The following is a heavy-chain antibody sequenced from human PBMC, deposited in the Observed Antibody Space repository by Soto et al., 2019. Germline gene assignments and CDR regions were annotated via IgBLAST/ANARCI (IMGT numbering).Heavy chain of an antibody. D-gene: IGHD2-15*01. CDR3: AIEYCSGGSCYSYFQH. CDR2: ISGSGGST. Sequence: GGSLRLSCAASGFTFSSYAMSWVRQAPGKGLEWVSAISGSGGSTYYADSVKGRFTISRDNSKNTLYLQMNSLRAEDTAVYYCAIEYCSGGSCYSYFQHWGQGTLVTVSS. CDR1: GFTFSSYA. J-gene: IGHJ1*01. V-gene: IGHV3-23*01.